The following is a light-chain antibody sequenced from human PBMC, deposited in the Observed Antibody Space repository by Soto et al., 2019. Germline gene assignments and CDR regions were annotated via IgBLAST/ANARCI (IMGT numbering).Light chain of an antibody. CDR3: CAYADTFSLI. J-gene: IGLJ2*01. CDR1: SRDVGGYNY. Sequence: QSALTQPRSVSGSPEQSVTISCTGTSRDVGGYNYVSWYQQHPGKAPKLMIYDVTKRPSGVPDRFSGSKSGNTASLTISGLQAEYEADYFCCAYADTFSLIFGGGTKLTVL. CDR2: DVT. V-gene: IGLV2-11*01.